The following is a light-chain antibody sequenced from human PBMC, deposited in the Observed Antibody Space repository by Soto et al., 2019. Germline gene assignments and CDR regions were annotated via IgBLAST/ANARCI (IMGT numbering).Light chain of an antibody. CDR3: QQYYSSPLT. V-gene: IGKV3-20*01. CDR1: QSVGSSS. J-gene: IGKJ4*01. Sequence: ETVLTQSPGTLSLSPGERATVACRASQSVGSSSLAWYQQRPGQAPTLLIYDTSKRATGIPARFSGSGSGTDFTLTISRLEPEDFAVYYCQQYYSSPLTFGGGTKVDIK. CDR2: DTS.